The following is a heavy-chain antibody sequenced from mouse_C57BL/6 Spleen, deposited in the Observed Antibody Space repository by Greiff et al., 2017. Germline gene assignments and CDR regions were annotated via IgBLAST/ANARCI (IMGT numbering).Heavy chain of an antibody. CDR3: ARGDYGSSHWYFDV. Sequence: QVQLQQSGAELARPGASVKLSCKASGYTFTSYGISWVKQRTGQGLEWIGEIYPRSGNTYYNEKFKGKATLTADKSSSTAYLELRSLTSDDSAVYFCARGDYGSSHWYFDVWGTGTTVTVSS. J-gene: IGHJ1*03. CDR1: GYTFTSYG. D-gene: IGHD1-1*01. V-gene: IGHV1-81*01. CDR2: IYPRSGNT.